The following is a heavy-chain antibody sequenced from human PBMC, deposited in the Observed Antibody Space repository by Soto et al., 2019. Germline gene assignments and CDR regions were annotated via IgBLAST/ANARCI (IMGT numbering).Heavy chain of an antibody. V-gene: IGHV4-31*03. CDR3: ASVGDSYCSGGSCYLGPWFDP. CDR2: IYYSGST. CDR1: GGSISSGGYY. J-gene: IGHJ5*02. Sequence: PSETLSLTCTVSGGSISSGGYYWSWIRQHPGKGLEWIGYIYYSGSTYYNPSLKSRVTISVDTSKNQFSLKLSSVTAADTAVYYCASVGDSYCSGGSCYLGPWFDPWGQGTLVTVSS. D-gene: IGHD2-15*01.